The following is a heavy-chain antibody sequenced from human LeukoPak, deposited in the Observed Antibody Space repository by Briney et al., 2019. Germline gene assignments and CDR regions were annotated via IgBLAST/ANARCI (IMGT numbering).Heavy chain of an antibody. J-gene: IGHJ4*02. D-gene: IGHD2-2*01. CDR3: ATTPGATVVPAAMGLYYFDY. V-gene: IGHV1-69*05. CDR2: IIPIFGTA. Sequence: SVKVSGKASGGTFSSYAIGWVRQAPGQGLEWRGGIIPIFGTANYAQKFQGRVPITTDESTSTAYMELSSLRSEDTAVYYCATTPGATVVPAAMGLYYFDYWGQGTLVTVSS. CDR1: GGTFSSYA.